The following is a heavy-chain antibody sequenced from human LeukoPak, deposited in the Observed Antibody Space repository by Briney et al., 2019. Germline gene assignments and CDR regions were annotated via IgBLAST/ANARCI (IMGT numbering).Heavy chain of an antibody. V-gene: IGHV1-18*01. J-gene: IGHJ4*02. CDR1: GYTFTSYG. CDR2: ISAYNGNT. CDR3: ARGTYYYGSGRGGPFDY. Sequence: ASVKVSCKASGYTFTSYGTSWVRQAPGQGLEWMGWISAYNGNTNYAQKLQGRVTMTTDTSTSTAYMELRSLRSDDTAVYYCARGTYYYGSGRGGPFDYWGQGTLVTVSS. D-gene: IGHD3-10*01.